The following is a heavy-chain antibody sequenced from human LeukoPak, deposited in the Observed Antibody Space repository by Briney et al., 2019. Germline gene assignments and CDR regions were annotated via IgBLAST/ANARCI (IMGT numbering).Heavy chain of an antibody. J-gene: IGHJ3*02. CDR1: GFTFSSYS. CDR2: ISSSSSYI. V-gene: IGHV3-21*01. D-gene: IGHD5-12*01. Sequence: GGSLRLSCAASGFTFSSYSVNWVRQAPGKGLEWVSSISSSSSYIYYADSVKGRFTISRDNAKNSLYLQMNSLRAEDTAVYYCARDLVRYSGYDDAFDIWGQGTMVTVSS. CDR3: ARDLVRYSGYDDAFDI.